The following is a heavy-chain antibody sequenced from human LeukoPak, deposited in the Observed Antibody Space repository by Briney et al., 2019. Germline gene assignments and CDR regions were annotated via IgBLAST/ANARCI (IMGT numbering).Heavy chain of an antibody. J-gene: IGHJ5*02. CDR3: ARQMYGSGSNWFDP. Sequence: ASVKVSCKASGYTFTRFYLYWLRQAPGQGLEWMGTINPNGNTPRYAQKFQGRVTMTKDTSTSTIYLELTSLRSEDTAVYYCARQMYGSGSNWFDPWGQGTLVTVSS. CDR2: INPNGNTP. D-gene: IGHD3-10*01. CDR1: GYTFTRFY. V-gene: IGHV1-46*01.